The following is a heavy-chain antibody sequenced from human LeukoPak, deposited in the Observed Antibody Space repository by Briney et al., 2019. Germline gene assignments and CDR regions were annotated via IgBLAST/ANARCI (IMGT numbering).Heavy chain of an antibody. CDR3: ARYGGFSYGFLNDAFDI. J-gene: IGHJ3*02. D-gene: IGHD5-18*01. CDR1: GGSISSSSYY. Sequence: PSETLSLTRTVSGGSISSSSYYWGWIRQPPGKGLEWIGTIYYSGSTYYNPSLKSRVTISVDTSKNQFSLKLSSVTAADTAVYYCARYGGFSYGFLNDAFDIWGQGTMVTVSS. V-gene: IGHV4-39*01. CDR2: IYYSGST.